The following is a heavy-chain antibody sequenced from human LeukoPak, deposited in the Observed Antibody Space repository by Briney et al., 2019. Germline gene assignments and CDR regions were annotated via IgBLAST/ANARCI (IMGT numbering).Heavy chain of an antibody. CDR1: GFTFTSSW. J-gene: IGHJ4*02. V-gene: IGHV3-74*01. CDR3: ARPQDGYNGFDC. D-gene: IGHD5-24*01. Sequence: PGGSLRLSCAASGFTFTSSWMHWVRQTPGKGPVWVSRINSDGSNRNYADSVKGRFTISRDNAKNALYLQMDSLRAEDAAVYYCARPQDGYNGFDCWGQGTLVTVSS. CDR2: INSDGSNR.